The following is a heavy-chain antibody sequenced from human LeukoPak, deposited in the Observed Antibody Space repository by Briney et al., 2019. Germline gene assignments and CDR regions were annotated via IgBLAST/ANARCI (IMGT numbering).Heavy chain of an antibody. CDR3: ARDIYCSSTSCRNWFDP. CDR1: GGSISSYY. CDR2: IYTSGST. Sequence: SETLSLTCTVPGGSISSYYWSWIRQPAGKGLEWIGRIYTSGSTNYNPSLKSRVTMSVDTSKNQFSLKLSSVTAADTAVYYCARDIYCSSTSCRNWFDPWGQGTLVTVSS. D-gene: IGHD2-2*01. V-gene: IGHV4-4*07. J-gene: IGHJ5*02.